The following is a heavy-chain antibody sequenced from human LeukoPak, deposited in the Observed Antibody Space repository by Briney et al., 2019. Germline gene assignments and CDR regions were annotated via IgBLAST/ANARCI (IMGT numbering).Heavy chain of an antibody. V-gene: IGHV4-30-2*01. D-gene: IGHD4-17*01. J-gene: IGHJ4*02. Sequence: SETLSLTCTVSGGSISSSSYYWSWVRQLPGKGLEWIGYIYHTGSTYYNPSLKSRVTMAVDRSKNQFSLKLTSMTTADTAVYYCAVGRRVTIADYWGQGTLVTVSS. CDR3: AVGRRVTIADY. CDR2: IYHTGST. CDR1: GGSISSSSYY.